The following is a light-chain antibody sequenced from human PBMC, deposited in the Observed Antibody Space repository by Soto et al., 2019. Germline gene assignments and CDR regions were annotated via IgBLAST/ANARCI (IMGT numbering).Light chain of an antibody. Sequence: DIQMTQSPSSVSASLGDRVTIXXRASQGIRNELSWFQQRPGNAPTLXISAASRLQSGVPSRFSGSGSGTEFTLTISSLQPDDFATYYCQHYNSYSEAFGQGTKVDI. CDR1: QGIRNE. CDR2: AAS. J-gene: IGKJ1*01. V-gene: IGKV1-17*01. CDR3: QHYNSYSEA.